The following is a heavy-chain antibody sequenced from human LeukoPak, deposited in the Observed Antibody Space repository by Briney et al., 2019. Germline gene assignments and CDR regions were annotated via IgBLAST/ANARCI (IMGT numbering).Heavy chain of an antibody. V-gene: IGHV1-46*01. Sequence: GASVKVSCKASGYTFTSYYMHWVRQAPGQGLEWMGIINPNDGSTTYARKFQGRVTMTRDTSTSTVYMEVSSLRSEDTAFYYCARDGRYISGCSFDHWGQGTLVTVSS. CDR2: INPNDGST. J-gene: IGHJ4*02. D-gene: IGHD6-19*01. CDR3: ARDGRYISGCSFDH. CDR1: GYTFTSYY.